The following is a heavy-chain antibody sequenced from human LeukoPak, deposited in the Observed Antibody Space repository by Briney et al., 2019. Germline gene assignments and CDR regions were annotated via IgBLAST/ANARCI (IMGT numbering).Heavy chain of an antibody. D-gene: IGHD1-26*01. Sequence: ASVKVSCKASGYTFTSYGVSWVRQAPGQGLEWMGWISAYNGNTNYAQKLQGRVTMTTDTSTSTAYMELRSLRSDDTAVYYCARDVHNRSVGAVDYWGQGTLVTVSS. V-gene: IGHV1-18*01. CDR3: ARDVHNRSVGAVDY. CDR1: GYTFTSYG. J-gene: IGHJ4*02. CDR2: ISAYNGNT.